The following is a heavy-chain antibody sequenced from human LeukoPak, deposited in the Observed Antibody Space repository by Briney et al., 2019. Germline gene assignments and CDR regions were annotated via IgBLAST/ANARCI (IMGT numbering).Heavy chain of an antibody. J-gene: IGHJ3*02. CDR2: ISWNSGSI. Sequence: GRSLRLSCAASGFTFDDYAMHWVRQAPGKGLEWVSGISWNSGSIGYADSVKGRFTISRDNAKNSLYLQMNSLRAEDTALYYCAKGARASIAASGGAFDIWGQGAMVTVSS. D-gene: IGHD6-25*01. CDR1: GFTFDDYA. CDR3: AKGARASIAASGGAFDI. V-gene: IGHV3-9*01.